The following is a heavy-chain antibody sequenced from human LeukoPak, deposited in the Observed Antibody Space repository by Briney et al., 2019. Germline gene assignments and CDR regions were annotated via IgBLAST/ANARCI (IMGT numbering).Heavy chain of an antibody. J-gene: IGHJ5*02. D-gene: IGHD3-10*01. CDR3: AKDAYGSGSYYNL. V-gene: IGHV3-53*01. CDR1: GFTVSSIY. CDR2: IYSGGST. Sequence: PGGSLRLSCAASGFTVSSIYMNWVRQAPGKGLEWVSVIYSGGSTYYADSVKGRFTISRDNSKNTLFLQMNSLRAEDTAVYYCAKDAYGSGSYYNLWGQGTLVTVSS.